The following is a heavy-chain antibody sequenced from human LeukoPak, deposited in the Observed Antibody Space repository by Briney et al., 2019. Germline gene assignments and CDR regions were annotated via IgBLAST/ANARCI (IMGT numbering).Heavy chain of an antibody. V-gene: IGHV3-23*01. CDR1: GFTLSSYA. CDR3: AKDLTDVAVAASN. Sequence: PGESLRLSCAASGFTLSSYAMSWVRQAPGKGLEWVSAISGGGGSTYYAVSVKGRSTISGDNSKNTLYLQMNSLRAEDTAVYYCAKDLTDVAVAASNWGQGTLVTVSS. D-gene: IGHD2-15*01. CDR2: ISGGGGST. J-gene: IGHJ4*02.